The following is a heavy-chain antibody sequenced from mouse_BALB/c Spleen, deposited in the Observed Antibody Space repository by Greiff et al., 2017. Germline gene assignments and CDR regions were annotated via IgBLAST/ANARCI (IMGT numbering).Heavy chain of an antibody. D-gene: IGHD2-3*01. CDR2: INPNNGGT. CDR1: GYTFTDYN. CDR3: ARGPYDGYYGFAY. V-gene: IGHV1-18*01. J-gene: IGHJ3*01. Sequence: EVKLQESGPELVKPGASVKIPCKASGYTFTDYNMDWVKQSHGKSLEWIGDINPNNGGTIYNQKFKGKATLTVDKSSSTAYMELRSLTSEDTAVYYCARGPYDGYYGFAYWGQGTLVTVSA.